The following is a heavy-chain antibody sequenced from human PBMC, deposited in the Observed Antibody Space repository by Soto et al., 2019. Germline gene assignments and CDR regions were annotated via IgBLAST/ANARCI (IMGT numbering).Heavy chain of an antibody. Sequence: PSVTMSLPCAVFGGSFSGYSWTWIRQPPGTGLEWIGEINHTGSTNYNPSLKSRVTISVDTSKNQFSLKLTSVTAADTAVYYCAKDKITGLFDYWGQGTLVTVSS. CDR2: INHTGST. J-gene: IGHJ4*02. CDR3: AKDKITGLFDY. CDR1: GGSFSGYS. V-gene: IGHV4-34*01. D-gene: IGHD2-8*02.